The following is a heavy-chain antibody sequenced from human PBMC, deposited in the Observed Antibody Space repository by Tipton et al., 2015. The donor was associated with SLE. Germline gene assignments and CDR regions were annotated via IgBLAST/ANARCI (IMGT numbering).Heavy chain of an antibody. CDR1: GGSISSGGYY. Sequence: TLSLTCTVSGGSISSGGYYWNWIRQHPGKGLEWIGYIYSSGTTYYNPSLKSRLTISIDPSKNQFSLKLSSVTAADTAVYYCARMDSNGYYSPIGIDYWGQGILVTVSS. J-gene: IGHJ4*02. V-gene: IGHV4-31*03. CDR2: IYSSGTT. D-gene: IGHD3-22*01. CDR3: ARMDSNGYYSPIGIDY.